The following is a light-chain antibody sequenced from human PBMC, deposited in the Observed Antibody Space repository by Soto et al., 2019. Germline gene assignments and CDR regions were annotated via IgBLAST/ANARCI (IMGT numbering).Light chain of an antibody. V-gene: IGKV3-20*01. CDR3: QQYGTSPRT. Sequence: IVMTKYTATLSVSPGARGTRSCRPGRSVSSSDLAWYQQKPGQAPRLLISGASSRATGIPDRFSGSGSGTDFTLTISRLEPEDFAVFYCQQYGTSPRTFGQGTKVDIK. CDR2: GAS. J-gene: IGKJ1*01. CDR1: RSVSSSD.